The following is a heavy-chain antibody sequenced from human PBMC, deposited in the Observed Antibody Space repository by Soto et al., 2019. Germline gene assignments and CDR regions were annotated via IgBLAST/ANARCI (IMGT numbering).Heavy chain of an antibody. CDR3: ARGVRGERAYGMDV. Sequence: QVQLVESGGGVVQPGRSLRLSCAASGFTFSSYAMHWVRQAPGKGLEWVAVISYDGSNKYYADSVKGRFTISRDNSKNTLYLQMNSLRAEDTAVYYCARGVRGERAYGMDVWGQGTTVTVSS. J-gene: IGHJ6*02. V-gene: IGHV3-30-3*01. CDR1: GFTFSSYA. D-gene: IGHD3-10*01. CDR2: ISYDGSNK.